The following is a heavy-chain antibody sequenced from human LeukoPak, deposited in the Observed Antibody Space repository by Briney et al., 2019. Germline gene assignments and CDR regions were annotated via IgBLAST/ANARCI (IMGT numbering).Heavy chain of an antibody. CDR3: ARDMTTVPTPDY. Sequence: ASVKVSCKDSGYTLTGYGINWVRQAPRQGLEWMGRINPNSGGTDYAQTFQGRVTMTRDTSVSTAYMELSRLTSDDTAVYYCARDMTTVPTPDYWGQGTLVTVSS. D-gene: IGHD4-17*01. CDR2: INPNSGGT. J-gene: IGHJ4*02. V-gene: IGHV1-2*06. CDR1: GYTLTGYG.